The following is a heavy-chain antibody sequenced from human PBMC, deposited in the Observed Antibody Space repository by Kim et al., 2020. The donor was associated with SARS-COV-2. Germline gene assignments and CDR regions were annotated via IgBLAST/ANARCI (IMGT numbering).Heavy chain of an antibody. CDR2: ISGSGGST. Sequence: GGSLRLSCAASGFTFSSYAMSWVRQAPGKGLEWVSAISGSGGSTYYADSVKGRFTISRDNSKNTLYLQMNSLRAEDTAVYYCAKDRITMVRGVTHFDYWGQGTLVTVSS. CDR1: GFTFSSYA. CDR3: AKDRITMVRGVTHFDY. D-gene: IGHD3-10*01. V-gene: IGHV3-23*01. J-gene: IGHJ4*02.